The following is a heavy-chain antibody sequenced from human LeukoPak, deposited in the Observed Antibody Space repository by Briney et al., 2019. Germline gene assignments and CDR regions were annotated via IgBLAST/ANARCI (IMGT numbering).Heavy chain of an antibody. Sequence: SQTLSLTCTVSGGSISSGDYYWSWIRQPPGKGLEWIGYIYYSGSTYYNPSLKSRVTISVDTSKNQLSLKLSSVTAADTAVYYCARVDDGDYGYAFDIWGQGTMVTVSS. CDR2: IYYSGST. J-gene: IGHJ3*02. CDR3: ARVDDGDYGYAFDI. CDR1: GGSISSGDYY. D-gene: IGHD4-17*01. V-gene: IGHV4-30-4*08.